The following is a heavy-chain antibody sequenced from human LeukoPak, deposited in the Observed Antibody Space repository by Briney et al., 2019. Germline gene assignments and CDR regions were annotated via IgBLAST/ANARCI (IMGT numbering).Heavy chain of an antibody. V-gene: IGHV4-59*01. CDR1: GGSISSYY. J-gene: IGHJ3*02. CDR3: ARATYSSSADAFDI. CDR2: IYYSGST. Sequence: PSETLSLTCTVSGGSISSYYWSWIRQPPGEGLEWIGYIYYSGSTNYNPSLKSRVTISVDTSKNQFSLKLSSVTAADTAVYYCARATYSSSADAFDIWGQGTMATVSS. D-gene: IGHD6-13*01.